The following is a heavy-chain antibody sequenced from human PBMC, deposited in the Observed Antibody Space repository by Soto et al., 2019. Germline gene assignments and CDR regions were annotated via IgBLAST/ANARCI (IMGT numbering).Heavy chain of an antibody. D-gene: IGHD6-19*01. J-gene: IGHJ4*02. CDR1: GYTFTSYY. Sequence: QVQLVQSGAEVLKPGASLKVSCKASGYTFTSYYIHWVRQAPGQGLEWMGIINPSGGSTSYAQKFQGRVTMTRDTSTSTVYMELGSLRSEDTAGYYCARAASKPSSGWYYFDYWGQGTLVTVSS. CDR2: INPSGGST. V-gene: IGHV1-46*03. CDR3: ARAASKPSSGWYYFDY.